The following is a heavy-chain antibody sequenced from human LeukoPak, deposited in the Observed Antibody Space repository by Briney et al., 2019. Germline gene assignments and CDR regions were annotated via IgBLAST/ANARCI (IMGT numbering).Heavy chain of an antibody. CDR3: ARVLLVFGVVIISHFDY. CDR2: ISAYNGNT. Sequence: ASVKVSCKASGYTFTSYGISWVRQAPGQGLEWMGWISAYNGNTNYAQKLQGRVTMTTDTSTSTAYMEPRSLRSDDTAVYYCARVLLVFGVVIISHFDYWGQGTLVTVSS. J-gene: IGHJ4*02. D-gene: IGHD3-3*01. CDR1: GYTFTSYG. V-gene: IGHV1-18*01.